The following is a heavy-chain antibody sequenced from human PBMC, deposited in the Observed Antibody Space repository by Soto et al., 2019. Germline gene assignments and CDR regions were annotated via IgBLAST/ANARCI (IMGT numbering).Heavy chain of an antibody. D-gene: IGHD3-3*01. Sequence: SLRLSCAASGFTFSSYEMNWVRQAPGKGLEWVSYISSSGSTIYYADSVKGRFTISRDNAKNSLYLQMNSLRAEDTAVYYCARVEGDYVHYWGQGTLVTVSS. CDR2: ISSSGSTI. CDR1: GFTFSSYE. J-gene: IGHJ4*02. V-gene: IGHV3-48*03. CDR3: ARVEGDYVHY.